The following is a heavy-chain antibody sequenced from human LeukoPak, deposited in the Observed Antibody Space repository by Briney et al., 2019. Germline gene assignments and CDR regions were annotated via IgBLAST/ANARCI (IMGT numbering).Heavy chain of an antibody. Sequence: PGGSLRLSCAGSTFTFSSYAMSWVRQAPGKGLEWVSGISDSGGSTYFADSVKGRFTISRDNSKNRVYLQMNSLRVEDTAVYYCAKESYFESRRGKGNFDYWGQGTLVTVSS. CDR2: ISDSGGST. CDR1: TFTFSSYA. V-gene: IGHV3-23*01. CDR3: AKESYFESRRGKGNFDY. J-gene: IGHJ4*02. D-gene: IGHD1-26*01.